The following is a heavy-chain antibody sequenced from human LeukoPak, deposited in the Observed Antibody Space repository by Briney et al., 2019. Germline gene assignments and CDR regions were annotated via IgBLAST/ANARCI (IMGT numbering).Heavy chain of an antibody. D-gene: IGHD4-17*01. CDR2: INPSGGST. V-gene: IGHV1-46*01. Sequence: ASVKVSCKASGYTFTGYYVHWVRQAPGQGLEWTGRINPSGGSTTYAQKFQDRVTMTSDTSTSTVYMEVSSLRSEDTAVYYCARYHAMVTTYTFDYWGQGTLVTVSS. J-gene: IGHJ4*02. CDR1: GYTFTGYY. CDR3: ARYHAMVTTYTFDY.